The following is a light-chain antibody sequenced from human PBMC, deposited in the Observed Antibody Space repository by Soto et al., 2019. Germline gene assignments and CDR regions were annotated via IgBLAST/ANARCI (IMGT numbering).Light chain of an antibody. J-gene: IGKJ4*01. CDR3: QQYGSSPLT. Sequence: EIVLTQSPGTLSLSPGESATLSCRASQSVSSIYLAWYQQKPGQAPRLLIYGASTRATGIPDRFSGSGSGKDFTLTISRLEPEDSGVYYCQQYGSSPLTFRGGTKVDLK. V-gene: IGKV3-20*01. CDR2: GAS. CDR1: QSVSSIY.